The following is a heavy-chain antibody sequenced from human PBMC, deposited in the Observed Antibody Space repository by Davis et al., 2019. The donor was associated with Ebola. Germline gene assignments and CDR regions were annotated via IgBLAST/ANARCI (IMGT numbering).Heavy chain of an antibody. Sequence: GESLKISCAASGFTFSGSAMHWVRQASGKGLEWVGRIRSKANSYATAYAASVKGRFTISRDDSKNTAYLQMNSLKTEDTAVYYCAGGLFSRGRDYWGQGTLVTVSS. J-gene: IGHJ4*02. CDR3: AGGLFSRGRDY. D-gene: IGHD6-13*01. CDR1: GFTFSGSA. CDR2: IRSKANSYAT. V-gene: IGHV3-73*01.